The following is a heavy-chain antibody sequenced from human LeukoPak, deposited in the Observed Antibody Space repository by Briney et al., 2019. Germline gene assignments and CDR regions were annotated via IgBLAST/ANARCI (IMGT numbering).Heavy chain of an antibody. CDR3: ARAYNRYCSSTSCYRFDP. J-gene: IGHJ5*02. Sequence: SETLSLTCVVYGGSFSGYYWSWIRQPPGKGLEWIGEINHSGSTNYNPSLKSRVTISVDTSKNQFSLKLSSVTAADTAVYYCARAYNRYCSSTSCYRFDPWGQGTLVTVSS. V-gene: IGHV4-34*01. D-gene: IGHD2-2*01. CDR2: INHSGST. CDR1: GGSFSGYY.